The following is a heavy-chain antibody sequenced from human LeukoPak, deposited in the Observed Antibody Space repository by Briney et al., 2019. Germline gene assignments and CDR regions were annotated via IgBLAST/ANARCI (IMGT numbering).Heavy chain of an antibody. V-gene: IGHV3-74*03. CDR1: GFTFSGHW. Sequence: GGSLRLSCMASGFTFSGHWIHWVRQAPGMGLVWVSRINEDGSDSMYAESVKGRFTISRDNAKNTVYLQMNSLRAEDTAVYYCVRDETLWTLDWWGQGTLVSVSS. J-gene: IGHJ4*02. D-gene: IGHD1-1*01. CDR3: VRDETLWTLDW. CDR2: INEDGSDS.